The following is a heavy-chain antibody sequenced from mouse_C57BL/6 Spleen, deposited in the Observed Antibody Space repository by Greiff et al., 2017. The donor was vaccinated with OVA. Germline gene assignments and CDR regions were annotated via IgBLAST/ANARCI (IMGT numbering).Heavy chain of an antibody. V-gene: IGHV5-4*01. Sequence: DVKLVESGGGLVKPGGSLKLSCAASGFTFSSYAMSWVRQTPEKRLEWVATLSDGGSYTYYPDNVKGRFTISRDTAKNTRYLQMSHLKSEDTAMYYCARDLWYLDYWGQGTTLTVSS. J-gene: IGHJ2*01. D-gene: IGHD2-1*01. CDR1: GFTFSSYA. CDR3: ARDLWYLDY. CDR2: LSDGGSYT.